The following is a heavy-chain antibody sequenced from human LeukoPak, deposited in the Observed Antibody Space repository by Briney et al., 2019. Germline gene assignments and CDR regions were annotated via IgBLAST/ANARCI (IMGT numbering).Heavy chain of an antibody. CDR3: AKAKDCSAGSCLMRPGYYFDS. V-gene: IGHV3-23*01. J-gene: IGHJ4*02. D-gene: IGHD2-15*01. CDR2: IVSSGGPT. CDR1: GFTFSSYA. Sequence: GGSLRLSCAASGFTFSSYAMSWVRQAPGKGLEWVSGIVSSGGPTYYADTVKGRFTISRDTSQNTLYLQMNSLRAEDTAVYYCAKAKDCSAGSCLMRPGYYFDSWGQGTLVTVSS.